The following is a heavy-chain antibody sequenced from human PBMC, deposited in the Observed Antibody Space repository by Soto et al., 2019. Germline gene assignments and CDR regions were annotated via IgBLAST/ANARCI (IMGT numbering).Heavy chain of an antibody. J-gene: IGHJ4*02. D-gene: IGHD5-12*01. CDR3: ARAAAGRYSAYEVFDY. V-gene: IGHV4-4*02. CDR2: IYHSGST. CDR1: GGSISSSNW. Sequence: QVQLQESGPGLVKPSGTLSLTCAVSGGSISSSNWWSWVRQPPGKGLEWIGEIYHSGSTNYNPSLKSRVTISGHKSKTQFSLKLGSVTAADPAVYYCARAAAGRYSAYEVFDYWGQGTLVTVSS.